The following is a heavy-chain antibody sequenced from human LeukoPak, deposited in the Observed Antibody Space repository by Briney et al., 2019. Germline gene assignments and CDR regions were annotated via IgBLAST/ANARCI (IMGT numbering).Heavy chain of an antibody. CDR3: ARAQSGGYYYDSSGPNDY. CDR2: INPSGGST. CDR1: GYTFTSYY. D-gene: IGHD3-22*01. Sequence: ASVTVSFKASGYTFTSYYMHWVRQAPGQGLEWMGIINPSGGSTSYAQKFQGRVTMTRDTSTSTVYMELSSLRSEDTAVYYCARAQSGGYYYDSSGPNDYWGQGTLVTVSS. V-gene: IGHV1-46*01. J-gene: IGHJ4*02.